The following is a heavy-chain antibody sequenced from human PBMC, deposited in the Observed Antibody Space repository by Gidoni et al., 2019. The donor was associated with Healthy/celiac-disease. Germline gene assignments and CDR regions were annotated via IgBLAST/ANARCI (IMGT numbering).Heavy chain of an antibody. CDR1: GFTFSSYA. V-gene: IGHV3-23*01. Sequence: EVQLLESGGGLVQPGGSLRLSCAASGFTFSSYAMSWVRQAPGKGVEWVSAISGSGGSTYYADPVKGRFTISRDNSKNTLYLQMNSLRAEDTAVYYCAKDPNSSENAFDIWGQGTMVTVSS. CDR3: AKDPNSSENAFDI. J-gene: IGHJ3*02. CDR2: ISGSGGST. D-gene: IGHD6-19*01.